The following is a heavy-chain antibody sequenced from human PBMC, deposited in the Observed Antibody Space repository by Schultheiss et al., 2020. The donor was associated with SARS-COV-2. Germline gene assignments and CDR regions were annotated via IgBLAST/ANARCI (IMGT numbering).Heavy chain of an antibody. CDR2: ISSSGSTI. J-gene: IGHJ5*02. CDR3: ARDLLPLRYFDWGPPHWFDP. CDR1: GFTFSSYE. D-gene: IGHD3-9*01. V-gene: IGHV3-48*03. Sequence: GSLRLSCRASGFTFSSYEMNWVRQAPGKGLEWVSYISSSGSTIYYADSVKGRFTISRDNAKNSLYLQMNSLRAEDTAVYYCARDLLPLRYFDWGPPHWFDPWGQGTLVTVSS.